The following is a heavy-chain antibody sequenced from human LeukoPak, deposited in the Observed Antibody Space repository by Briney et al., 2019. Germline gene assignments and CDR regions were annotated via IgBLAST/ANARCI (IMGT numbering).Heavy chain of an antibody. D-gene: IGHD2-2*01. J-gene: IGHJ5*02. V-gene: IGHV3-30*04. CDR3: ARDLYCSSTSCYGSVYNWFDP. CDR1: GFTFSSYA. Sequence: QPGRSLRLSCAASGFTFSSYAMHWVRQAPGKGLEWVAVISYDGSNKYYADSVKGRFTISRDNSKNTLYLQMNSLRAEDTAVYYCARDLYCSSTSCYGSVYNWFDPWGQGILVTVSS. CDR2: ISYDGSNK.